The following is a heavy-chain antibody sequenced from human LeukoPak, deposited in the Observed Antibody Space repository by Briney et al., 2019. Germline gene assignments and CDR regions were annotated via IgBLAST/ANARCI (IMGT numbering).Heavy chain of an antibody. CDR2: INPNSGGT. CDR3: ARDSDYYGSGSPVY. J-gene: IGHJ4*02. CDR1: GYTFTGYY. Sequence: ASVKVSCKASGYTFTGYYMHWVRQAPGQGLEWMGWINPNSGGTNYAQKFQGRVTMTRDTSISTAYMELRSLRSDDTAVYYCARDSDYYGSGSPVYWGQGTLVTVSS. V-gene: IGHV1-2*02. D-gene: IGHD3-10*01.